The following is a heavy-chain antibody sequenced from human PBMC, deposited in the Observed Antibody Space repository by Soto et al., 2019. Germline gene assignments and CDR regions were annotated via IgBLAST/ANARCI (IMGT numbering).Heavy chain of an antibody. CDR2: IYYSGST. D-gene: IGHD2-8*01. Sequence: SETLSLTCTVSGGSISSSNYYWGWIRQPPGKGLEWIGSIYYSGSTYYNPSLKSRVTIAVDTSKNQFSLKLSSVTAADTAVFYCARQPFCVNGVFSPRGNFDYWGQGTLVTVSS. CDR3: ARQPFCVNGVFSPRGNFDY. J-gene: IGHJ4*02. V-gene: IGHV4-39*01. CDR1: GGSISSSNYY.